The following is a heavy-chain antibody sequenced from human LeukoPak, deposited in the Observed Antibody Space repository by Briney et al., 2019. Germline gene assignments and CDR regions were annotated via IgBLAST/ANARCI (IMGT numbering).Heavy chain of an antibody. Sequence: PGGSLRLSCAASGFTFSSYGMHWVRQAPGKGLVWVSRINSDGSSTNYADSVKGRFTISRDNAKNTLYLQMNSLRAEDTAVYYCATTVAGTRNAFDIWGQGTMVTVSS. CDR2: INSDGSST. CDR1: GFTFSSYG. J-gene: IGHJ3*02. V-gene: IGHV3-74*01. D-gene: IGHD6-19*01. CDR3: ATTVAGTRNAFDI.